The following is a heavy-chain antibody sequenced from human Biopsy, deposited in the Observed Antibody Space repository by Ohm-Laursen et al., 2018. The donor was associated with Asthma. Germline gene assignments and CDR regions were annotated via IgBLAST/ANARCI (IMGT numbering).Heavy chain of an antibody. CDR2: ILFDGRKI. CDR3: AKDRVAGRSYYFDY. J-gene: IGHJ4*02. V-gene: IGHV3-30*18. CDR1: GFNFHNYG. Sequence: SLRLSCSASGFNFHNYGMNWVRRAPGRGLEWVAQILFDGRKINYPDSVKGRFTISRDNSENMVYLQMNSLRPEDTAVYYCAKDRVAGRSYYFDYWGQGSLVSVSS. D-gene: IGHD6-13*01.